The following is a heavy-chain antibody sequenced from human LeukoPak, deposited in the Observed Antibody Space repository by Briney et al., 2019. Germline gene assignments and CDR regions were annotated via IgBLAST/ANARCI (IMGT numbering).Heavy chain of an antibody. CDR2: IYHSGST. Sequence: SETLSLTCAVSGGSISSGGYSWSWIRQPPGKGLEWIGYIYHSGSTYYNPSLKSRVTISVDRSKNQFSLKLSSVPAADKAVYYCARGGELWAGAFDIWGQGTMVTVSS. CDR3: ARGGELWAGAFDI. D-gene: IGHD3-16*01. J-gene: IGHJ3*02. V-gene: IGHV4-30-2*01. CDR1: GGSISSGGYS.